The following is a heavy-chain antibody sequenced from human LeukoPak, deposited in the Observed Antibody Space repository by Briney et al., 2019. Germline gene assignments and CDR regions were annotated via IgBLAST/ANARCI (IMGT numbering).Heavy chain of an antibody. CDR2: INHSGST. V-gene: IGHV4-34*01. CDR3: AREGRAI. Sequence: PSETLSLTCAVYGGSFSGYYWSWIRQPPGKGLEWIGEINHSGSTNYNPSLKSRVTISVDTSKNQFSLKLSPVTAADTAVYYCAREGRAIWGQGTMVTVSS. CDR1: GGSFSGYY. J-gene: IGHJ3*02.